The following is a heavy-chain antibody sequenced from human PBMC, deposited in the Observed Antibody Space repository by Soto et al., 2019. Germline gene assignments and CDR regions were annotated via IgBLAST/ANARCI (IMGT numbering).Heavy chain of an antibody. Sequence: QVRLVQSGAEVEKPGSSVKVSCKASGVTFSNYAITWLRLAPGQGLEWVGGIIPVFGTVNYAQKFQGRVTITADESTSTAYMELNRLRSEDTAVYYCARDNPYTNSFGNWFDPWGQGTLVIVS. CDR1: GVTFSNYA. V-gene: IGHV1-69*01. CDR3: ARDNPYTNSFGNWFDP. J-gene: IGHJ5*02. D-gene: IGHD6-13*01. CDR2: IIPVFGTV.